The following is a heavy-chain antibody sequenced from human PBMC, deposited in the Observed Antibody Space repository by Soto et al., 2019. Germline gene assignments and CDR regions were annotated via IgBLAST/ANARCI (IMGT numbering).Heavy chain of an antibody. V-gene: IGHV3-53*01. CDR3: ASSTLARSICFDY. D-gene: IGHD3-9*01. CDR2: IYSGGST. Sequence: GGSLRLSCAASGFTVSSNYMSWVRQAPGKGLEWVSVIYSGGSTYYADSVKGRFTISRDNSKNTLYLQMNSLRAEDTAVYYCASSTLARSICFDYWGQGTLVTVSS. CDR1: GFTVSSNY. J-gene: IGHJ4*02.